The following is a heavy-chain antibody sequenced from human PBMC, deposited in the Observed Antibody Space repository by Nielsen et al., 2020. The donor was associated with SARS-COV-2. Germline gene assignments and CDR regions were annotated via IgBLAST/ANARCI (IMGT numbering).Heavy chain of an antibody. CDR1: GASFGSYG. Sequence: SVKVSCKASGASFGSYGISWVRQAPGQGLEWLGGLVPIVCEATYAEELQGRLTISADRSTTTVSMELSSLRSDDTAVYYCARDRVEFRWFDGNTFSSLRTWGQGTLVTVSS. CDR3: ARDRVEFRWFDGNTFSSLRT. CDR2: LVPIVCEA. D-gene: IGHD3-9*01. V-gene: IGHV1-69*10. J-gene: IGHJ5*02.